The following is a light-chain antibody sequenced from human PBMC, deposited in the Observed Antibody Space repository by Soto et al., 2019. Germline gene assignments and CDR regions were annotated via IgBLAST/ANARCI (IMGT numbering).Light chain of an antibody. V-gene: IGKV3-15*01. Sequence: EIVMTQSPATLSVSPGERVTLSCRASQGVGSRVAWYQQKTGQAPRLLIYGASTRATGIPARFSGSGSGTEFTLTISSLQSEDFAVYFCQQYNNWPPSTFGQGTMLEIE. CDR3: QQYNNWPPST. CDR2: GAS. J-gene: IGKJ2*01. CDR1: QGVGSR.